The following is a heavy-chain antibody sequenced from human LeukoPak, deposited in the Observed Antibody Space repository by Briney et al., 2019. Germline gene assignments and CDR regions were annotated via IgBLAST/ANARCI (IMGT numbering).Heavy chain of an antibody. V-gene: IGHV3-64D*09. CDR2: ISSNGDST. CDR1: GFTFSSYA. CDR3: VKLQLERRGPLFDP. Sequence: GGSLRLSCAASGFTFSSYAMHWVRQAPGKGLEYVSAISSNGDSTYYADSVKGRFTISRDNSKNTLYLQMSSLRAEDTAVYYCVKLQLERRGPLFDPWGQGTLVTVSS. J-gene: IGHJ5*02. D-gene: IGHD1-1*01.